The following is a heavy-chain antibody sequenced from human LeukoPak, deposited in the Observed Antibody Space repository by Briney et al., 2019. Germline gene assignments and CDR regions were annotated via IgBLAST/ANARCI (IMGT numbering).Heavy chain of an antibody. J-gene: IGHJ4*02. Sequence: PGGSLRLSCAASGFTFSSYAMSWVRQAPGKGLEWVSAISGSGGSTYYADSVKGRFTISRDNSKNTLYLQMNSLRAEDTAVYYCVKDCSGGSCYGYFDYWGQGTLVTVSS. CDR3: VKDCSGGSCYGYFDY. V-gene: IGHV3-23*01. D-gene: IGHD2-15*01. CDR1: GFTFSSYA. CDR2: ISGSGGST.